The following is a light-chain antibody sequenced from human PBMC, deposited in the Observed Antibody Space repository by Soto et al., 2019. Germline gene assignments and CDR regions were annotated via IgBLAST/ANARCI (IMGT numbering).Light chain of an antibody. J-gene: IGLJ1*01. CDR1: SSNIGRNT. Sequence: QSVLTQPPSASGTPGQRVTISCSGSSSNIGRNTVNWYQHLPGTAPKLLIYTNNQRPSGVPDRFSASKSGTSASLAISGLQSGDEADYYCAAWDDSLNGYVFGPGTKVTVL. V-gene: IGLV1-44*01. CDR3: AAWDDSLNGYV. CDR2: TNN.